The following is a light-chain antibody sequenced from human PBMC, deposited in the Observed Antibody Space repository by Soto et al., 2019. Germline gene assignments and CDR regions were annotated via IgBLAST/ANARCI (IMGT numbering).Light chain of an antibody. J-gene: IGKJ1*01. CDR2: GAS. V-gene: IGKV3-15*01. Sequence: EIDITQSPATLSMSPGERASLSCRASQSVSTNLAWYQQKPGQAPRLLIYGASTRATGIPARFSGSGSGTEFPLTISSLQSEDFAVYSCQQYNKWPRTFGQGTKVDIK. CDR3: QQYNKWPRT. CDR1: QSVSTN.